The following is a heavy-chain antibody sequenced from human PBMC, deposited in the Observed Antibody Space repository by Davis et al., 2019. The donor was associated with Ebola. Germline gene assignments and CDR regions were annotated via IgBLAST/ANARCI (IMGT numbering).Heavy chain of an antibody. Sequence: GESLKIPCAASGFTFSSYWMSWVRQAPGKGLEWVANIKQDGSEKYYVDSVKGRFTISRDNAKNSLYLQMNSLRAEDTAVYYCARRPAGLEYGMDVWGKGTTVTVSS. V-gene: IGHV3-7*01. J-gene: IGHJ6*04. D-gene: IGHD1-1*01. CDR1: GFTFSSYW. CDR2: IKQDGSEK. CDR3: ARRPAGLEYGMDV.